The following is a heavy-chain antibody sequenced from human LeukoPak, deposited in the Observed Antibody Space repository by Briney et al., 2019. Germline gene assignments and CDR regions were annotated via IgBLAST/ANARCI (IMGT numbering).Heavy chain of an antibody. CDR2: IKQDGSTK. J-gene: IGHJ4*02. D-gene: IGHD1-26*01. V-gene: IGHV3-7*01. CDR1: GFTFANSW. CDR3: TRDTIGSLDY. Sequence: GGSLRLSCAASGFTFANSWIVWARQAPGKGLEWVANIKQDGSTKHYADSLKGRFTISRDNPKNSLFLQMNNLRADDTAIYYCTRDTIGSLDYWGQGILVTVAS.